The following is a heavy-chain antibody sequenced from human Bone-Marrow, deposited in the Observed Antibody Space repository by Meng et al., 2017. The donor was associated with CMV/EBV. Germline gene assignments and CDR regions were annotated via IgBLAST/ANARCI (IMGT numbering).Heavy chain of an antibody. D-gene: IGHD5-12*01. J-gene: IGHJ5*01. CDR1: GFLFNNYA. V-gene: IGHV3-23*01. Sequence: GESLKISCAASGFLFNNYAMTWVRQTPGKGLEWVSTIYGSGGTTNYAASVKGRFTISRDDPRNTLYLQMNSLSVGDTAVFYCARGVNSTTWLVFDFWGLGTLVTVSS. CDR3: ARGVNSTTWLVFDF. CDR2: IYGSGGTT.